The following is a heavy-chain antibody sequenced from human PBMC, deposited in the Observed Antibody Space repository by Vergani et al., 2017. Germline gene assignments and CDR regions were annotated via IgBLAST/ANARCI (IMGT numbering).Heavy chain of an antibody. CDR3: ARVNILTGYRIWGWFDP. D-gene: IGHD3-9*01. V-gene: IGHV1-18*01. CDR2: ISAYNGNT. J-gene: IGHJ5*02. Sequence: VQLVPSGAEVKTPGESLKISCKASGYTFTSYGISWVRQAPGQGLEWMGWISAYNGNTNYAQKLQGRVTMTTDTSTSTAYMRLRSLRSDDTAVYYCARVNILTGYRIWGWFDPWGQGTLVTVSS. CDR1: GYTFTSYG.